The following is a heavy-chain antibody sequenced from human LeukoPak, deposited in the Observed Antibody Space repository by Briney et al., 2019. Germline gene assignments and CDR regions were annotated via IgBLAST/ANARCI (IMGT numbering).Heavy chain of an antibody. V-gene: IGHV3-7*01. CDR3: ARDKACGGDCYHAFDI. Sequence: GGSLRLSCAASGFTFSSYWMSWVRQAPGKGLEWVANIKQDGSEKYYVDSVKGRFTISRDNAKNSLYLQMNSLRAEDTAVYYCARDKACGGDCYHAFDIWGQGTMVTVSS. CDR2: IKQDGSEK. D-gene: IGHD2-21*02. J-gene: IGHJ3*02. CDR1: GFTFSSYW.